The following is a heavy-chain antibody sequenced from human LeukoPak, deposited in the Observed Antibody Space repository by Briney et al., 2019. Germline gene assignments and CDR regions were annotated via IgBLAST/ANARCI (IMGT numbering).Heavy chain of an antibody. Sequence: GGSLRLSCAASGFTFSSYEMNWVRQAPGRGLEWVSYIGNTGRTIYYTDSVKGRFTISRDNAKNSLYLQMNSLRAEDTAIYYCVRGDRYFFDFWGQGTLVNVSS. J-gene: IGHJ4*02. V-gene: IGHV3-48*03. CDR2: IGNTGRTI. CDR3: VRGDRYFFDF. CDR1: GFTFSSYE.